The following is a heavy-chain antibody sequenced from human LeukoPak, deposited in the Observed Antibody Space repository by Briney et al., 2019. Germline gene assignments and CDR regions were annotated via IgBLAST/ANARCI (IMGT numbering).Heavy chain of an antibody. D-gene: IGHD3-22*01. CDR1: GFTFSSYA. V-gene: IGHV3-23*01. J-gene: IGHJ4*02. Sequence: GGSLRLSCAASGFTFSSYAMSWVRQAPGKGLEWVSAISGSGGSTYYADSVRGRFTISRDNSKNTLYLQMNSLRAEDTAVYYCAKLPRVTTIVVANFDYWGQGTLVTVSS. CDR2: ISGSGGST. CDR3: AKLPRVTTIVVANFDY.